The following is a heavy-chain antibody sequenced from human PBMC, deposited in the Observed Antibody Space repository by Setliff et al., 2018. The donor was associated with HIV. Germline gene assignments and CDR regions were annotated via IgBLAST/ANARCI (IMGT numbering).Heavy chain of an antibody. D-gene: IGHD2-15*01. Sequence: GGSLRLSCATSGFTFGEYPMGWFRQAPGKGLEWVSFIRTKNYRGTTEYAASVEGRFTISRDGSRGVAYLQMNSLKSEDTAVYYCSRGGRPTDEYVWFDPWGQGTQVTVSS. J-gene: IGHJ5*02. CDR2: IRTKNYRGTT. CDR1: GFTFGEYP. CDR3: SRGGRPTDEYVWFDP. V-gene: IGHV3-49*01.